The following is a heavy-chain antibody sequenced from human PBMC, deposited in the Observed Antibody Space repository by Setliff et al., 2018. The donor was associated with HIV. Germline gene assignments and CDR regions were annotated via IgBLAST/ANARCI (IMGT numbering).Heavy chain of an antibody. Sequence: PSETLSLTCTVSGGSISSVGSDWSWIRQPAGKGLEWIGRIYTSGSTNYNPSLKSRVTISVDTSKNQFSLKLSSVTAADTAVYYCSVIDYWGQGTLVTVSS. J-gene: IGHJ4*02. CDR1: GGSISSVGSD. V-gene: IGHV4-61*02. CDR2: IYTSGST. CDR3: SVIDY.